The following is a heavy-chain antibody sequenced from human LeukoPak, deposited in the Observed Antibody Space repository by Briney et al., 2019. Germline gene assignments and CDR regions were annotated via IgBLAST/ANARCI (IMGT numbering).Heavy chain of an antibody. V-gene: IGHV1-69*04. D-gene: IGHD3-10*01. J-gene: IGHJ4*02. CDR1: GGTFSSYA. CDR2: IIPILGIA. CDR3: AREFLHGDGSGSYRDY. Sequence: SVKVSCKASGGTFSSYAISWVRQAPGQGLEWMGRIIPILGIANYAQKFQGRVTITSEKSTNPDHMELSGLRSDDTAVYYCAREFLHGDGSGSYRDYWGQGTLVSVSS.